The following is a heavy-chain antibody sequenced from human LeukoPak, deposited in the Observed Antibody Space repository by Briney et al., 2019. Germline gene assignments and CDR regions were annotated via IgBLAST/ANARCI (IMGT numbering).Heavy chain of an antibody. CDR2: ISAYNGNT. CDR3: ARGDRITMIVVVTPLDY. D-gene: IGHD3-22*01. J-gene: IGHJ4*02. Sequence: ASVKVSCKASGYTFTSYGISWVRQAPGQGLEWMGWISAYNGNTNYAQKLQGRVTMTTDTSTSTAYMELRSLRSGDTAVYYCARGDRITMIVVVTPLDYWGQGTLVTVSS. CDR1: GYTFTSYG. V-gene: IGHV1-18*01.